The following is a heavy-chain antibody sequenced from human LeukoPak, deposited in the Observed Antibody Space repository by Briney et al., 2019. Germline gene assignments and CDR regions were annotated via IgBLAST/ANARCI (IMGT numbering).Heavy chain of an antibody. Sequence: PGGSLRLSCAASGFTFSSYSMNWVRQAPGKGLEWVSSISSSSSYIYYADSVKGRFTISRDNAKNSLYLQMNSLRAEDTAVYYCAGEHDCSGGSCYGWALADFDYWGQGTLVTVSS. J-gene: IGHJ4*02. D-gene: IGHD2-15*01. CDR1: GFTFSSYS. V-gene: IGHV3-21*01. CDR2: ISSSSSYI. CDR3: AGEHDCSGGSCYGWALADFDY.